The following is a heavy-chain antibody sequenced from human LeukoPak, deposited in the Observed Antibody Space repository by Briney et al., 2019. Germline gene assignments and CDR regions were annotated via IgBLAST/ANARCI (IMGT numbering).Heavy chain of an antibody. CDR1: GFTFGSYG. V-gene: IGHV3-23*01. CDR2: IIGSGGFT. Sequence: GGSLRLSCAASGFTFGSYGMSWVRQAPGKGLEWVSAIIGSGGFTYYADSVKGRFTISRDSSKNTLYLQMHSLRAEDTAVYYCAKDEDSDYWGQGTLVTVSS. D-gene: IGHD3-22*01. J-gene: IGHJ4*02. CDR3: AKDEDSDY.